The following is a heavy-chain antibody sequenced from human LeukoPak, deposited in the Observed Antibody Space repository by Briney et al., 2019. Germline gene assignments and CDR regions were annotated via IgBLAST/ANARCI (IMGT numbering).Heavy chain of an antibody. D-gene: IGHD3-10*01. CDR1: GFAFTRYD. CDR3: VRDGEGVAISVNFWFDP. V-gene: IGHV1-8*01. Sequence: GASVKVSCKASGFAFTRYDINWVRQAPGQGFEWMGWMNPNDGTTGYAQSFQGRVTMTRDTSTSTAYMELRSLIPEDTATYYCVRDGEGVAISVNFWFDPWGQGTLVTVSS. CDR2: MNPNDGTT. J-gene: IGHJ5*02.